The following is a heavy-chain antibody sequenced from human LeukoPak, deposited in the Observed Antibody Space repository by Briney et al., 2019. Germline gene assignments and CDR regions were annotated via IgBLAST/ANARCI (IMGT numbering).Heavy chain of an antibody. V-gene: IGHV5-51*01. CDR1: GYSFSSYW. CDR3: ARRAYCGGDCYLDY. Sequence: GESLKISCKGSGYSFSSYWIGWVRHMPGKGLEWMGVIYPGDSDTRYSPSFQGQVTISADKSISTAYLQWSSLKASDTAMYYCARRAYCGGDCYLDYWGQGTLVTVSS. D-gene: IGHD2-21*02. CDR2: IYPGDSDT. J-gene: IGHJ4*02.